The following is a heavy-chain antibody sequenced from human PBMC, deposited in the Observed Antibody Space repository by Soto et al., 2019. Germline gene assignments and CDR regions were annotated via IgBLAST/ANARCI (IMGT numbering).Heavy chain of an antibody. CDR2: ISTYIGNT. CDR1: GYTFTGYG. Sequence: QVQLVQSGAEVKKPGASVKVSCKASGYTFTGYGISWVRQAPGQGLEWMGWISTYIGNTHYAQKFQGRVTMTTDTSTTTAYLELRSLRSDDTAVYYCARDDVGYCSNGVCYTKPLDYWGQGALVTVSS. V-gene: IGHV1-18*01. CDR3: ARDDVGYCSNGVCYTKPLDY. J-gene: IGHJ4*02. D-gene: IGHD2-8*01.